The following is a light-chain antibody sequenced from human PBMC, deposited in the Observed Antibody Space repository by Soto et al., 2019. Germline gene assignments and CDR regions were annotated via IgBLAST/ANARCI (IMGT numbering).Light chain of an antibody. CDR1: RSLSDG. CDR2: RAA. J-gene: IGKJ2*01. Sequence: DIQMTQSPSILSSSIGDRVTITCRASRSLSDGLAWYQQSPGKAPKLLIYRAARLESGVPSRFSGSCSGTEFTLTISGLQPDDLASYYCQQYDTFSFTFGQGNKLEIK. V-gene: IGKV1-5*03. CDR3: QQYDTFSFT.